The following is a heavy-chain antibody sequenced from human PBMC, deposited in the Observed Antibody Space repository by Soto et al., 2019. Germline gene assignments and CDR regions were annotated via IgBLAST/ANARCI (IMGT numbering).Heavy chain of an antibody. Sequence: SGPTLVNPTQTLTLTCTFSGFSLSTSGMCVSWIRQPPGKALEWLALIDWDDDKYYSTSLKTRLTISKDTSKNQVVLTMTNMDPVDTATHYCARMEMATNYFDYWGQGTPVTVSS. J-gene: IGHJ4*02. CDR2: IDWDDDK. D-gene: IGHD5-12*01. CDR1: GFSLSTSGMC. CDR3: ARMEMATNYFDY. V-gene: IGHV2-70*01.